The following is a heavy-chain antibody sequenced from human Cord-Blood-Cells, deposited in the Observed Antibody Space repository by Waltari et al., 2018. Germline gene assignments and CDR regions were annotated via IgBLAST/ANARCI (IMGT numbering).Heavy chain of an antibody. CDR3: ARGALEFDAFDI. D-gene: IGHD3-10*01. J-gene: IGHJ3*02. Sequence: QVQMVQSGAEVKKPGASVKVSCKASGYTFTSYDINWVRQATGQGLEWRGWMNPTIGNTGYAQKFQGRVTITRNTSISTAYMELSSLRSEDTAVYYCARGALEFDAFDIWGQGTMVTVSS. CDR1: GYTFTSYD. V-gene: IGHV1-8*03. CDR2: MNPTIGNT.